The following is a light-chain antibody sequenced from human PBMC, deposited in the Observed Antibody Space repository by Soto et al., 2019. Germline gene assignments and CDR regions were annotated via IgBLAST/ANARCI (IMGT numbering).Light chain of an antibody. J-gene: IGKJ4*01. V-gene: IGKV1-39*01. CDR3: QQTYIMPLT. CDR1: QSISSF. Sequence: DIQMTQSPSALSASVGDRVTITCRASQSISSFFNWYQQKPGKAPKLLIYAASSLESGVPSRFSGSGSGTDFTLTISSLQPEDCATYYCQQTYIMPLTFGGGTRWIS. CDR2: AAS.